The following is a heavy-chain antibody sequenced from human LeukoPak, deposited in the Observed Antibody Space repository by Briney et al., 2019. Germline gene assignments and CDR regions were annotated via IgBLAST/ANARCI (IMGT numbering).Heavy chain of an antibody. CDR1: GFTLSSYA. J-gene: IGHJ4*02. Sequence: GGSLRLFCGTSGFTLSSYAMSRVRQAPGKVLGSVSAISGSGGSTYYADSVKGRFTISRDNSKNTLYLQMNSLRAEDTAVYYCAKDRAFSSGYLIDYWGQGTLVTVSS. CDR3: AKDRAFSSGYLIDY. V-gene: IGHV3-23*01. D-gene: IGHD3-22*01. CDR2: ISGSGGST.